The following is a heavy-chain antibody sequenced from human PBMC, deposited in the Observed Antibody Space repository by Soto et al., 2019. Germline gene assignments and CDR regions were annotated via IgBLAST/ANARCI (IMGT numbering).Heavy chain of an antibody. CDR2: ISYDGSNK. CDR3: AKDRVNYPDY. CDR1: GFTFSSYG. D-gene: IGHD2-21*01. Sequence: QVQLVESGGGVVQPGRSLRLSCAASGFTFSSYGRHWVRQAPGKGREWVAVISYDGSNKYYADSVKGRFTISRDNSKNTLYLQMNSLRAEDTAVYYCAKDRVNYPDYWGQGTLVTVSS. V-gene: IGHV3-30*18. J-gene: IGHJ4*02.